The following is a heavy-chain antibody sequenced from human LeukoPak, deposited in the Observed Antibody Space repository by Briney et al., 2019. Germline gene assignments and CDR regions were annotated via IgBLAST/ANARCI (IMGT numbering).Heavy chain of an antibody. D-gene: IGHD2-2*01. Sequence: GESLKISCRGSGYSFTTYWIGWGRQMPGKGLEWMGIIYPGDSHTRYTPSFQGQVTMSADKSINTAYLQWSSLKASDTAMYYCARRQGCTSSSCPPDYWGQGTLVTVSP. CDR2: IYPGDSHT. V-gene: IGHV5-51*01. J-gene: IGHJ4*02. CDR3: ARRQGCTSSSCPPDY. CDR1: GYSFTTYW.